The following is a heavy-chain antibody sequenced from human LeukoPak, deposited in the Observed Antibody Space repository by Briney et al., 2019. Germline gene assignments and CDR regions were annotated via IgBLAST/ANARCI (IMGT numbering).Heavy chain of an antibody. Sequence: PGGSLRLSCAASGFTFSSYSMNWVRQAPGKGLEWVSSISSSSSYIYYADSVKGRFTISRDNAKNSLYLQMNSLRAEDTAVYYCARVDQTSRDGYNYDYWGQGTLVTVSS. CDR1: GFTFSSYS. D-gene: IGHD5-24*01. V-gene: IGHV3-21*01. J-gene: IGHJ4*02. CDR2: ISSSSSYI. CDR3: ARVDQTSRDGYNYDY.